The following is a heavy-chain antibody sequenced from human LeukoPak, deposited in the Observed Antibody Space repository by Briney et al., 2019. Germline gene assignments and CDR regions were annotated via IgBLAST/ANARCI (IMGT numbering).Heavy chain of an antibody. Sequence: GESLKISCKGSGYSFTSYWIGWVRQMPGKGLELMGIIYPGDSDTRYSPSFQSQVTISADKSISTAYLQWSSLKASDTAMYYCARPPYDSSGRMEIDYWGQGTLVTVSS. CDR2: IYPGDSDT. D-gene: IGHD3-22*01. CDR1: GYSFTSYW. V-gene: IGHV5-51*01. J-gene: IGHJ4*02. CDR3: ARPPYDSSGRMEIDY.